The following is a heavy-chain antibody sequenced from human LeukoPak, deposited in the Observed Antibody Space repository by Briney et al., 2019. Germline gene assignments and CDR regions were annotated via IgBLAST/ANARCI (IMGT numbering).Heavy chain of an antibody. CDR3: AKDQWALWVLDY. J-gene: IGHJ4*02. CDR1: GFTFSSYG. Sequence: GGSLRLSCAASGFTFSSYGMHWVRQAPGKGLELVAVIWYDGSNKYYADSVKGRFTISRDNSKNTLYLQMNSLRAEDTAVYYCAKDQWALWVLDYWGQGTLVTVSS. CDR2: IWYDGSNK. V-gene: IGHV3-33*06. D-gene: IGHD3-16*01.